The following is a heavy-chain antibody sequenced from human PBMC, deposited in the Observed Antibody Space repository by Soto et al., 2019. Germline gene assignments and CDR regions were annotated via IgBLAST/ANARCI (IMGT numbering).Heavy chain of an antibody. J-gene: IGHJ4*02. Sequence: QVQLVQSGAEVKKPGSSVKVSCKASGGTFSSYAINWVRQAPGQGLEWMGGIIPIFGTANYAQKFQGRVTITADESTSTAYMELSSLRSEDTAVYYCARGNYYYGSGSYSALGYWGQGTLVTVSS. CDR1: GGTFSSYA. CDR3: ARGNYYYGSGSYSALGY. V-gene: IGHV1-69*01. CDR2: IIPIFGTA. D-gene: IGHD3-10*01.